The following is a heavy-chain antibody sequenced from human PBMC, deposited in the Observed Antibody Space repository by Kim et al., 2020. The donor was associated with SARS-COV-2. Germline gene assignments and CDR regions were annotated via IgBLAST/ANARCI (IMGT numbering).Heavy chain of an antibody. CDR3: VKDEHHVLWLGNLLGSAQYYAMDV. V-gene: IGHV3-23*01. Sequence: GGSLRLSCAASGFAIDTYAMSWVRQAPGKGLEWVSGISARGGSTNYVDSVKGRFIISRDISKNTLFLQMNSLRADDTAKYYCVKDEHHVLWLGNLLGSAQYYAMDVWGQGTTVTVAS. CDR1: GFAIDTYA. J-gene: IGHJ6*02. D-gene: IGHD3-10*01. CDR2: ISARGGST.